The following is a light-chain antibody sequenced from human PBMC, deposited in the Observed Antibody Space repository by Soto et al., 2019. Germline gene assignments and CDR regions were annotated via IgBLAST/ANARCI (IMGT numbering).Light chain of an antibody. CDR3: QTWGSGILV. J-gene: IGLJ2*01. CDR1: SGHSNYA. Sequence: QLVLTQSPSASASLGASVKLTCTLSSGHSNYAIAWHQQQSEKGPRYLMKLNSDGSHSKGDGIPDRFSGSSSGAERYLTIPSLQSEDEADYYCQTWGSGILVFGGGTKLTVL. CDR2: LNSDGSH. V-gene: IGLV4-69*01.